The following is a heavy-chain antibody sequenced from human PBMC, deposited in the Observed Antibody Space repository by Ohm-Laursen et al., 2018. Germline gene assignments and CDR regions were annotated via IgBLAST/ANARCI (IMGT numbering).Heavy chain of an antibody. CDR2: MYYSGST. Sequence: TLSLTCTVSGGSISSYYWSWIRQPPGKGLEWIGYMYYSGSTNSNPSLKSRVTISVDTSKNQFSLKLRSVTAADTAVYYCARGITPSKFDYWGQGTLVTVSS. D-gene: IGHD1-20*01. J-gene: IGHJ4*02. CDR3: ARGITPSKFDY. CDR1: GGSISSYY. V-gene: IGHV4-59*01.